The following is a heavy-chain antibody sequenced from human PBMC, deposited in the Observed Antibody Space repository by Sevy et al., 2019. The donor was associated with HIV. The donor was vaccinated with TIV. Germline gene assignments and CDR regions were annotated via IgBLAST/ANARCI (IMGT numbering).Heavy chain of an antibody. V-gene: IGHV3-21*01. Sequence: GGSLRLSCAASGFTFSLYTMNWVRQAPGKGLEWVSSISGSSDNSYYADSLKGRFTISRDNAKNSLYLQMNNLRAEDTAVYYCARDDYGDYAFDSWGQGTRVTVSS. CDR3: ARDDYGDYAFDS. D-gene: IGHD4-17*01. J-gene: IGHJ4*02. CDR1: GFTFSLYT. CDR2: ISGSSDNS.